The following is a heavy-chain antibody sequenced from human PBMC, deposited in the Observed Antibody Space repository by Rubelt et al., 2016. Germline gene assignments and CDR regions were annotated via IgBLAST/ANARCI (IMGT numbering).Heavy chain of an antibody. CDR1: GDSISSYY. V-gene: IGHV4-59*08. J-gene: IGHJ6*02. CDR2: IYYSGST. Sequence: QVQLQESGPGLVKPSETLSLTCTVSGDSISSYYWSWIRQPPGTGLEWIGYIYYSGSTYYNPSLKSRVTISVDTSKNQLSLGLSSVTAADTAVYYCARQNRYYYYGMDVWGQGTTVTVSS. CDR3: ARQNRYYYYGMDV.